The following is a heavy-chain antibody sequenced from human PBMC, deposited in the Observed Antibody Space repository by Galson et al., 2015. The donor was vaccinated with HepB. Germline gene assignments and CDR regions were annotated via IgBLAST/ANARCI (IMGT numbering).Heavy chain of an antibody. D-gene: IGHD1-26*01. CDR2: IYPGDSDI. Sequence: QSGAEVKKPGESLKISCKASGYSFTTYAIAWVRQMPGKGLEWMGIIYPGDSDIKHSPSFQGQVTFSVDKSNDTAYLQWSSLKASDTAMYYCARLYKVGATPFDYWGQGTLVTVSS. CDR3: ARLYKVGATPFDY. J-gene: IGHJ4*02. CDR1: GYSFTTYA. V-gene: IGHV5-51*01.